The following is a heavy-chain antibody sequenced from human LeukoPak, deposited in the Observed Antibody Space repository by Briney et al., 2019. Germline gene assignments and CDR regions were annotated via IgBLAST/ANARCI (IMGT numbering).Heavy chain of an antibody. V-gene: IGHV3-23*01. CDR2: ISGRGANT. CDR3: AKFGRVFDTSGYYWFPN. Sequence: GGSLRLSCAPSGSTFSSYAMSWVRQAPGKGLEWVSSISGRGANTHYADSVKGRFTISGDYSKNTLNLQMNSLRAEDTAVYYCAKFGRVFDTSGYYWFPNWGQGILVTVSS. D-gene: IGHD3-22*01. J-gene: IGHJ4*02. CDR1: GSTFSSYA.